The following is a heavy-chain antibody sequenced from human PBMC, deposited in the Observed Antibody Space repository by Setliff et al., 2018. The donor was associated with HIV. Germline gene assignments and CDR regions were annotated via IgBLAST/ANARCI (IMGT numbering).Heavy chain of an antibody. J-gene: IGHJ4*02. CDR3: ARDRGSGSWFDF. CDR1: GGSISSSSYY. CDR2: FYTSGST. D-gene: IGHD1-26*01. V-gene: IGHV4-39*07. Sequence: KPSETLSLTCTVSGGSISSSSYYWGWIRQPPGKGLEWIGRFYTSGSTNYNPSLKSRVTMSVDTSKNQFSLKLSSVTAADTAVHYCARDRGSGSWFDFWGQGTLVTVSS.